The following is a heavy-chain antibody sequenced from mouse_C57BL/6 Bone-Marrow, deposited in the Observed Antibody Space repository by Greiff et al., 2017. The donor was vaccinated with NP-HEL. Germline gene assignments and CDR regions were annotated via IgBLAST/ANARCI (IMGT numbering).Heavy chain of an antibody. Sequence: VKLQESGAELVKPGASVKISCKASGYAFSSYWMNWVKQRPGKGLEWIGQIYPGDGDTNYNGKFKGKATLTADKSSSTAYMQLSSLTSEDSAVYFCARWGTTVVAPYAMDYWGQGTSVTVSS. J-gene: IGHJ4*01. D-gene: IGHD1-1*01. CDR1: GYAFSSYW. CDR2: IYPGDGDT. V-gene: IGHV1-80*01. CDR3: ARWGTTVVAPYAMDY.